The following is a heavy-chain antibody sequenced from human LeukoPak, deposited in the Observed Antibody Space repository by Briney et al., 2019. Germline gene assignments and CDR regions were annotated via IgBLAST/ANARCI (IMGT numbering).Heavy chain of an antibody. J-gene: IGHJ4*02. D-gene: IGHD3-3*01. CDR3: ARVAGRTIFGY. Sequence: SETLSLTCAVYGGSFSGYYWSWIRQPPGKGLEWIGEINHSGSTNYNPSLKSRVTISVDTSKNQFSLKLSSVTAADTAVYYCARVAGRTIFGYWGQGTLVTVSS. CDR1: GGSFSGYY. V-gene: IGHV4-34*01. CDR2: INHSGST.